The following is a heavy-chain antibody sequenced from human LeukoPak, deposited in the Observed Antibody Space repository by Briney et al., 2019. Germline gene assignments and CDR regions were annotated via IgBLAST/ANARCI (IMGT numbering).Heavy chain of an antibody. CDR2: IKPVGSDK. CDR3: ARDRIQLWSHDY. D-gene: IGHD5-18*01. CDR1: GFTFSGYW. Sequence: PGGSLRLSCAASGFTFSGYWMSWVRQAPGKGPEWVANIKPVGSDKYYVDSVKGRFTISRENAKNSLYLHMNSLRAEDTAVYYCARDRIQLWSHDYWGQGTLVTVSS. V-gene: IGHV3-7*04. J-gene: IGHJ4*02.